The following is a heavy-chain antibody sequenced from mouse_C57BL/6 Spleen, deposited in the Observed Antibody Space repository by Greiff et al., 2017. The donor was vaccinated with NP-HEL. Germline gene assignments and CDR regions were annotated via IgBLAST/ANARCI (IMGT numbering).Heavy chain of an antibody. J-gene: IGHJ2*01. CDR1: GFTFSDYY. Sequence: EVKLVESEGGLVQPGSSMKLSCTASGFTFSDYYMAWVRQVPEKGLEWVANINYDGSSTYYLDSLKSRFIISRDNAKNILYLKMSSLKSEDTATYDCERGHGSSYPDYWGQGTTLTVSS. CDR3: ERGHGSSYPDY. D-gene: IGHD1-1*01. V-gene: IGHV5-16*01. CDR2: INYDGSST.